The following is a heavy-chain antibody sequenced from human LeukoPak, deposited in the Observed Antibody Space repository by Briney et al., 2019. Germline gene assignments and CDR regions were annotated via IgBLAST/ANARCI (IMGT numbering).Heavy chain of an antibody. CDR2: ISAYNGNT. CDR3: ARDKTTAAAGTWGCWFDP. V-gene: IGHV1-18*01. D-gene: IGHD6-13*01. CDR1: GYTFTSYG. J-gene: IGHJ5*02. Sequence: ASVKVSCKASGYTFTSYGISWVRQAPGQGLEWMGWISAYNGNTNYAQKLQGRVTMTTDTSTSTAYMELRSLRSDDTAVYYCARDKTTAAAGTWGCWFDPWGQGTLVTVSS.